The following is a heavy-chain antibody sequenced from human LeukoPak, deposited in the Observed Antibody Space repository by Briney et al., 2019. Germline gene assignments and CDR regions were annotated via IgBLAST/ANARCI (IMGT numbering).Heavy chain of an antibody. CDR2: INPSGGST. CDR1: GYTFTSYY. Sequence: ASVKVSCKAPGYTFTSYYMHWVRQAPGQGLEWMGIINPSGGSTSYAQKFQGRVTMTRDMSTSTVYMELSSLRSEDTAVYYCAREGRRVIYRSSGGTDYWGQGTLVTVSS. CDR3: AREGRRVIYRSSGGTDY. D-gene: IGHD3-10*01. J-gene: IGHJ4*02. V-gene: IGHV1-46*01.